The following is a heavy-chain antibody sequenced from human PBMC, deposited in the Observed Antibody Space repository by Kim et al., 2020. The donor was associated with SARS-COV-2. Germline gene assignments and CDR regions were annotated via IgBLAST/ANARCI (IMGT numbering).Heavy chain of an antibody. CDR2: IYPGDSDT. Sequence: GESLKISCKGSGYSFTSYWIGWVRQMPGKGLEWMGIIYPGDSDTRYSPSFQGQVTISADKSISTAYLQWSSLKASDTAMYYCARNYDILTGYYSGGYWGQGTLVTVSS. V-gene: IGHV5-51*01. CDR3: ARNYDILTGYYSGGY. CDR1: GYSFTSYW. D-gene: IGHD3-9*01. J-gene: IGHJ4*02.